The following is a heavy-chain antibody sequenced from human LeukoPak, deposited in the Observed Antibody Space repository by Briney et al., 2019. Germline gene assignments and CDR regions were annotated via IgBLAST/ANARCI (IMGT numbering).Heavy chain of an antibody. CDR3: ARDHWNYYDSSGYWEAFDI. J-gene: IGHJ3*02. D-gene: IGHD3-22*01. CDR1: GDSISSGYY. V-gene: IGHV4-38-2*02. Sequence: SETLSLTCTVSGDSISSGYYWGWIRQPPGKGLEWIGSIYHSGSTYYNPSLKSRVTISVDTSKNQFSLKLSSVTAADTAVYYCARDHWNYYDSSGYWEAFDIWGQGTMVTVSS. CDR2: IYHSGST.